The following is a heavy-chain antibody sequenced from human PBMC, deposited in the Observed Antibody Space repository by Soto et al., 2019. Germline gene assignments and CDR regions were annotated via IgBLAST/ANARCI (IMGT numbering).Heavy chain of an antibody. CDR1: GGTFSSYA. D-gene: IGHD3-10*01. Sequence: SVKVSCKASGGTFSSYAISWVRQAPGQGLEWMGGIIPIFGTADYAQKFQGRVTITADESTSTAYMELSSLRSEDTAVYYCARDIGYYYGSGSYNNYYGMDVWGQGTTVTVSS. CDR3: ARDIGYYYGSGSYNNYYGMDV. V-gene: IGHV1-69*13. J-gene: IGHJ6*02. CDR2: IIPIFGTA.